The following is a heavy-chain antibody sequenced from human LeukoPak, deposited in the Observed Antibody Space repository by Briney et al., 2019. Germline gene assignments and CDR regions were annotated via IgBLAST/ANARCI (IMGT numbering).Heavy chain of an antibody. J-gene: IGHJ4*02. CDR2: ISYDGSNK. CDR3: AKDGTGYSGYDFDY. Sequence: GGSLRLSCAASGVTFSSYGMHWVRQAPGKGLEWVAVISYDGSNKYYTDSVKGRFTISRDNSKNTLYLQMNSLRAEDTAVYYCAKDGTGYSGYDFDYWGQGTLVTVSS. V-gene: IGHV3-30*18. CDR1: GVTFSSYG. D-gene: IGHD5-12*01.